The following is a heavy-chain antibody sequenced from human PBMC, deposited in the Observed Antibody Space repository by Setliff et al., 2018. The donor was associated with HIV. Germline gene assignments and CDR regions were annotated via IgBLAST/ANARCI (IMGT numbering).Heavy chain of an antibody. Sequence: PSETLSLTCTVSNYSISSGYYWGWLRQSPGKGLEWIGEIHHTGHINYNPSFRSRVTMSLDMSTNQFSLKMASMTAADSAVYYCARFDVTPMTTRDYWGQGTQVTVSS. CDR1: NYSISSGYY. V-gene: IGHV4-38-2*02. D-gene: IGHD4-17*01. J-gene: IGHJ4*02. CDR2: IHHTGHI. CDR3: ARFDVTPMTTRDY.